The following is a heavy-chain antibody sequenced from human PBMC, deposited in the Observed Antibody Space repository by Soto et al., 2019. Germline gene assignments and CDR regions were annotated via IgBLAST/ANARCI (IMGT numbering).Heavy chain of an antibody. J-gene: IGHJ4*02. CDR1: GGSFSGYY. CDR2: VYYTGST. Sequence: PSETLSLTCAVYGGSFSGYYWSWIRQPPGKNLEWIGSVYYTGSTYYNSSLKSRVSISIDTSKNQFSLSLNSVTAADTAVYYCTRRVRSTGLLDYWGQGALVTVSS. D-gene: IGHD4-4*01. CDR3: TRRVRSTGLLDY. V-gene: IGHV4-34*01.